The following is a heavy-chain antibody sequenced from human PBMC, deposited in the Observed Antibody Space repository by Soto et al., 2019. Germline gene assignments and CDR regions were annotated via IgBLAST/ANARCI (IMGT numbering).Heavy chain of an antibody. Sequence: QVQLVQSGAEVKKPGASVKVSCKASGYTFTSYGISWVRQAPGQGLEWMGWISAYNGNTNYAQKLQGRVTMTTDTSTSTAYMDLRSLRSDDTAVYYCARVEGYCSGGSCEYYYMDVWGRGTTVTVSS. CDR2: ISAYNGNT. J-gene: IGHJ6*03. D-gene: IGHD2-15*01. V-gene: IGHV1-18*01. CDR1: GYTFTSYG. CDR3: ARVEGYCSGGSCEYYYMDV.